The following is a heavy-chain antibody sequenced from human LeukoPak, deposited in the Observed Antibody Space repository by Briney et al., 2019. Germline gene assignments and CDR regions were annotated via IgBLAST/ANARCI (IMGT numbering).Heavy chain of an antibody. CDR2: IYHSGST. J-gene: IGHJ5*02. CDR3: ARQGYDILTGLRGFDP. V-gene: IGHV4-38-2*02. D-gene: IGHD3-9*01. Sequence: SETLSLTCTVSGYSISSGYYWGWIRQPPGKGLEWIGSIYHSGSTYYNPSLKSRVTISVDTSKNQFSLKLSSVTAADTAVYYCARQGYDILTGLRGFDPWGQGTLVTVSS. CDR1: GYSISSGYY.